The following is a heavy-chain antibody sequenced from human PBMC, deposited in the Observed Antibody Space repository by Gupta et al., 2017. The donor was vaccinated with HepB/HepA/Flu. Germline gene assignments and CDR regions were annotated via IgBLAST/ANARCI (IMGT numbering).Heavy chain of an antibody. CDR1: GFTFSNAW. Sequence: EVQLVQSGGGLVMPGGSLRLSCAASGFTFSNAWMSWVCQAPGKGLEWVGRIKSKVDGGTTDYAAPVKGRFTISRDDSENTLFVQMNSLETEDTAVYYCATYLRWELPPVDYWGQGTLVTVSS. CDR3: ATYLRWELPPVDY. V-gene: IGHV3-15*01. CDR2: IKSKVDGGTT. D-gene: IGHD4-23*01. J-gene: IGHJ4*02.